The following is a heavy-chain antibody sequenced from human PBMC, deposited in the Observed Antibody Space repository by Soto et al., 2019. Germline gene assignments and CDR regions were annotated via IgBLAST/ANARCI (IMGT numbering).Heavy chain of an antibody. D-gene: IGHD1-26*01. CDR3: ARSSRRWARNLFDY. V-gene: IGHV1-8*01. Sequence: QVQLVQSGAEVKKPGASVKVSCKASGYTFTSYDINWVRQATGQGLEWMGWMNPNSGNTGYAQKFQGRVTMTRNTSISTAYMELSSLSSEDTAVYYCARSSRRWARNLFDYWGQGTLVTVSS. CDR2: MNPNSGNT. J-gene: IGHJ4*02. CDR1: GYTFTSYD.